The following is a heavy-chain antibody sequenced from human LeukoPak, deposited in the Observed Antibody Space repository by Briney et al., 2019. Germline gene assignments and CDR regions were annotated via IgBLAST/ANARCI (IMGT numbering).Heavy chain of an antibody. J-gene: IGHJ4*02. CDR2: IYPNSGGT. V-gene: IGHV1-2*02. CDR3: ARWLAAAGSFDY. CDR1: GYTFTGYY. D-gene: IGHD6-13*01. Sequence: ASVKVSCKASGYTFTGYYIHWVRQAPGQGLEWMGWIYPNSGGTNYARKFRGRVTMTRDTSITTAYMELSRLRSDDTAVYYCARWLAAAGSFDYWGQGTLVTVSS.